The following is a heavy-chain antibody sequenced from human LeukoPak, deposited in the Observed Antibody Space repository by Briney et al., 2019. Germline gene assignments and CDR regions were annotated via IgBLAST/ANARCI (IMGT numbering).Heavy chain of an antibody. CDR3: ARGDLPTTVLNDPFNI. D-gene: IGHD4-11*01. J-gene: IGHJ3*02. Sequence: ASVKVSCKASGYTFRTYDINWVRQAPGQGLEWLGWMNPNSGNTGYAPKFQGRVAMTRVTSINTAYMELFSLRSEDTAVYFCARGDLPTTVLNDPFNIWGQGTMVTVSS. V-gene: IGHV1-8*01. CDR1: GYTFRTYD. CDR2: MNPNSGNT.